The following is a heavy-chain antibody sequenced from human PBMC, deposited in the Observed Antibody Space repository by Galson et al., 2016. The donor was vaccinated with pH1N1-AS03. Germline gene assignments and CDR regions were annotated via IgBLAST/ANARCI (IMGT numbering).Heavy chain of an antibody. D-gene: IGHD5-24*01. V-gene: IGHV3-33*01. Sequence: SLRLSCAASGFTFRDYGFHWVRQAPGKGLEWVAVIWHDGSNKNYVDSVKGRIIVSRDNSNDTLYLQMNSLRAEDTAVYYCARDRPNYNVYLDHWGQGILVTVSS. CDR2: IWHDGSNK. CDR1: GFTFRDYG. CDR3: ARDRPNYNVYLDH. J-gene: IGHJ4*02.